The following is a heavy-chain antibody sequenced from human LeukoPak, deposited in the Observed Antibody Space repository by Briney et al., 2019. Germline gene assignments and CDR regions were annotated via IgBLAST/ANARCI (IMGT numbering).Heavy chain of an antibody. CDR2: IYTSGST. D-gene: IGHD3-22*01. J-gene: IGHJ2*01. CDR1: GGSISRYY. CDR3: ARDSWGYYYDSSGPFLTVYFDL. V-gene: IGHV4-4*07. Sequence: SETLSLTCTVSGGSISRYYWSWIRQPAGKGLEWIGRIYTSGSTNYNPSLKSRVTISVDKSKNQFSLKLSSVTAAVTAVYYCARDSWGYYYDSSGPFLTVYFDLWGSGTLVTVSS.